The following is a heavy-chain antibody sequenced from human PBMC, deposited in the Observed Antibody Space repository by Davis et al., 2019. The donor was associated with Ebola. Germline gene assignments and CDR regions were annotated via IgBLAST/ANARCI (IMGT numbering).Heavy chain of an antibody. J-gene: IGHJ4*02. Sequence: GESLKISCAASAFTFSDYYMSWIRQAPGKGLEWLSYISNSGRTIYYADSVKGRFTISRDNAKNSLYLQMNSLRAEDTAVYYCARGTDLPFDYWGQGTLVNVSS. CDR1: AFTFSDYY. CDR2: ISNSGRTI. CDR3: ARGTDLPFDY. V-gene: IGHV3-11*01. D-gene: IGHD3/OR15-3a*01.